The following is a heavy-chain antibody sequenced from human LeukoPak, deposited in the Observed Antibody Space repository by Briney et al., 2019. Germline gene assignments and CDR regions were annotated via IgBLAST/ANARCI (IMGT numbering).Heavy chain of an antibody. D-gene: IGHD2-8*02. CDR1: GGSISSSSHY. CDR3: AREDTGGLDY. Sequence: TSETLSLTCSVSGGSISSSSHYWDWIRQPPGEGLEWIGSIYYSGSTYYNPSLKSRVTISVDTSKNQFSLKLISVTAADTAVYYCAREDTGGLDYWGQGTLVTVSS. V-gene: IGHV4-39*07. CDR2: IYYSGST. J-gene: IGHJ4*02.